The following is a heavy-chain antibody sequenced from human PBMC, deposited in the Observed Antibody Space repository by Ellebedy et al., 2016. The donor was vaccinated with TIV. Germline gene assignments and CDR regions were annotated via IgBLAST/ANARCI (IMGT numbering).Heavy chain of an antibody. CDR3: ARGHVDTTMVLDY. V-gene: IGHV3-33*01. CDR2: IWYDGSNK. CDR1: GFTFSSYG. J-gene: IGHJ4*02. D-gene: IGHD5-18*01. Sequence: GESLKISCAASGFTFSSYGMHWVRQAPGKGLEWVAVIWYDGSNKYYADSVKGRFTISRDNSKNTLYLQMNSLRAEDTAVYYCARGHVDTTMVLDYWGQGTLVTVSS.